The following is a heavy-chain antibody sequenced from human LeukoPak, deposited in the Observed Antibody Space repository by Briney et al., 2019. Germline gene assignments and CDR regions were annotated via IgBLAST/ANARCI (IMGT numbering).Heavy chain of an antibody. CDR1: GFTVSNNY. Sequence: PVGSLRLSCAASGFTVSNNYMSWVRQAPRKGLEWVSVILSGGSTYYADSVKGRLTISRDNSRNTLYLQMNSLRAEDTAVYYCARIYSGSYSDYWGQGTLVTVPS. J-gene: IGHJ4*02. D-gene: IGHD1-26*01. CDR2: ILSGGST. CDR3: ARIYSGSYSDY. V-gene: IGHV3-53*01.